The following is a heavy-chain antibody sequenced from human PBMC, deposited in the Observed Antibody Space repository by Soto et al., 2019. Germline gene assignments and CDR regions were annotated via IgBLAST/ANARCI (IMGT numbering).Heavy chain of an antibody. V-gene: IGHV3-9*01. D-gene: IGHD3-22*01. CDR1: GFTFDDYA. Sequence: LSCAASGFTFDDYAMHWVRQAPGKGLEWVSGISWNSGNIFYADSVKGRFTISRDSAKNSLYLQMNSLRAEDTALYYCAKGGGYSPYYYMDVWGKGTTVTVSS. J-gene: IGHJ6*03. CDR3: AKGGGYSPYYYMDV. CDR2: ISWNSGNI.